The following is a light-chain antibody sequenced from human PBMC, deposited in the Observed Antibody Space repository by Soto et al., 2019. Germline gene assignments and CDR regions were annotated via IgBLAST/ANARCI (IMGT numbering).Light chain of an antibody. CDR2: GAS. CDR1: RNVSSY. V-gene: IGKV3-20*01. Sequence: ELVLTQSPATLSLSPGERSTRSGMASRNVSSYLAWYQQKPGQALRLLIYGASSRATGISDRFSGSGSATDFTITISRLEPEDFAVYYCQQYGGSPLTFGHGTKVDIK. CDR3: QQYGGSPLT. J-gene: IGKJ3*01.